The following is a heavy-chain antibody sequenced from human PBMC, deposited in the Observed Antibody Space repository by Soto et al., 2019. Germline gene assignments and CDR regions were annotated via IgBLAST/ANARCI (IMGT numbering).Heavy chain of an antibody. V-gene: IGHV1-18*01. CDR3: ARYWGYSYGGLWFDP. CDR2: ISAYNGNT. CDR1: GYTFTSYG. D-gene: IGHD5-18*01. J-gene: IGHJ5*02. Sequence: ASVKVSCKASGYTFTSYGISWVRQAPGQGLEWMGWISAYNGNTNYAQKLQGRVTTTTDTSTSTAYMELRSLRSDDKAVYYCARYWGYSYGGLWFDPCGQGTLVPVSS.